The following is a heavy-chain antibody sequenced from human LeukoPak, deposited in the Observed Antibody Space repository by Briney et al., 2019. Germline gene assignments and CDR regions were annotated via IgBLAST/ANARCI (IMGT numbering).Heavy chain of an antibody. CDR3: ARDRWSYDPQGGFDC. Sequence: GGSLRLSCATSGFTFSQFGMTWVRQPPGKGLEWVASFDGNAHGTYFADSVKGRCTISSDNSKNTVYLQMNSLRAEDTAVYYCARDRWSYDPQGGFDCWGQGTLVTVSS. D-gene: IGHD3-22*01. V-gene: IGHV3-23*01. J-gene: IGHJ4*02. CDR1: GFTFSQFG. CDR2: FDGNAHGT.